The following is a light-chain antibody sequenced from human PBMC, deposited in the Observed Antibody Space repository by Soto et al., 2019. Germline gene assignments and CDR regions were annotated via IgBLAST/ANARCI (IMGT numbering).Light chain of an antibody. CDR2: KAS. V-gene: IGKV1-5*03. CDR1: QSISSW. CDR3: QQYNSYSPYT. J-gene: IGKJ2*01. Sequence: DIQMTQSPSTLSASVGDRVTITCRASQSISSWLAWYQQKPGKAPKLLIYKASSLESRVPSSFSGSGSGTEFSLTISSLQPDDFATYYCQQYNSYSPYTFGHGTQLEIK.